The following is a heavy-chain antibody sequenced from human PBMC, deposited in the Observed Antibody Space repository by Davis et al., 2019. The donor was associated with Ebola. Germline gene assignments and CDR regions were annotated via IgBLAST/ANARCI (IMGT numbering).Heavy chain of an antibody. CDR2: TNPNSGGT. J-gene: IGHJ5*02. Sequence: ASVTVSCMASGYTFTGYYMHWVRQAPGQGLEWMGWTNPNSGGTNYAQKFQGWVTMTRDTSISTAYMELSRLRSDDTAVYYCARGITMIEVGWFDPWGQGTLVTVSS. D-gene: IGHD3-22*01. CDR1: GYTFTGYY. V-gene: IGHV1-2*04. CDR3: ARGITMIEVGWFDP.